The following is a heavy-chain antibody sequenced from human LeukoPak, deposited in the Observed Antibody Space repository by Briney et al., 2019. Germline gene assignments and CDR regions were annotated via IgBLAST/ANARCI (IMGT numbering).Heavy chain of an antibody. J-gene: IGHJ4*02. D-gene: IGHD3-10*01. Sequence: GGSLSVSCAASGSTFSSHGMHWVRQAPGKGLDWVAFIRYDGSKKFYADSVKGRFTISRDNSKNTLDLQMNSLRTDDTAVYYCAKVDDYYGSGSYLVDSWGQGTLVTVSS. V-gene: IGHV3-30*02. CDR3: AKVDDYYGSGSYLVDS. CDR2: IRYDGSKK. CDR1: GSTFSSHG.